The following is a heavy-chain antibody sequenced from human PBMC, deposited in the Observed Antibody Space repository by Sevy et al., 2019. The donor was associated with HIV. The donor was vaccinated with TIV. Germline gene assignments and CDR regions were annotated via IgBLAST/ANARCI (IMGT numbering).Heavy chain of an antibody. CDR2: IRQDGSEK. CDR3: ARDRGPFDY. CDR1: GFTFSSYW. V-gene: IGHV3-7*01. Sequence: GGSLRLSCAASGFTFSSYWMTWGRQAPGKGLEWVANIRQDGSEKYYVGSVKGRFTISRDNAKNLLSLQMNSLRAEDTAVYYCARDRGPFDYWGQRTLVTVSS. J-gene: IGHJ4*02.